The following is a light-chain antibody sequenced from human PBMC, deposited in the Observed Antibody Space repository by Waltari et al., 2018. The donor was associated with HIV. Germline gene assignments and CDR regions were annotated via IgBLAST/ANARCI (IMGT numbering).Light chain of an antibody. CDR3: AAWDDSLNGFV. Sequence: SVLTQPPSASGTPGQRVTISCSGSSSNIGINSVHWYQQLPGAAPTLLIYTNNQRPSGVPDRFSGSKSGTSASLAISGLQSEDEADYYCAAWDDSLNGFVFGAGTKVTVL. V-gene: IGLV1-44*01. CDR2: TNN. J-gene: IGLJ1*01. CDR1: SSNIGINS.